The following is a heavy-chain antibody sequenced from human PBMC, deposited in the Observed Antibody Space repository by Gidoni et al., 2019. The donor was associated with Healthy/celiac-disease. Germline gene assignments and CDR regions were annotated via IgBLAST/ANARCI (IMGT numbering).Heavy chain of an antibody. V-gene: IGHV3-33*01. CDR3: ARDLKDCSGGSCYGVPQRYYYYGMDV. D-gene: IGHD2-15*01. CDR2: IWYDGSNK. Sequence: SSYAMHWVRQAPGKGLEWVAVIWYDGSNKYYADSVKGRFTIYRDNSKNTLYLQMNSLRAEDTAVYYCARDLKDCSGGSCYGVPQRYYYYGMDVWGQGTTVTVSS. CDR1: SSYA. J-gene: IGHJ6*02.